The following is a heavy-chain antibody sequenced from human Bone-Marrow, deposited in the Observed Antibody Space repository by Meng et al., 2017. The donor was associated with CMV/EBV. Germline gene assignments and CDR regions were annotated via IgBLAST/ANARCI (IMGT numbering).Heavy chain of an antibody. CDR2: NNPNTGGT. CDR3: ARVLGYDSISNGFDI. Sequence: ASVKVSCKASGYTFSGYYIHWLRQAPGQGLEWMGWNNPNTGGTHYALTFEGRVTMTRDTSISTAYMELSSLRSDDTAVYYCARVLGYDSISNGFDIWGQGTLVTVSS. V-gene: IGHV1-2*02. D-gene: IGHD3-22*01. CDR1: GYTFSGYY. J-gene: IGHJ3*02.